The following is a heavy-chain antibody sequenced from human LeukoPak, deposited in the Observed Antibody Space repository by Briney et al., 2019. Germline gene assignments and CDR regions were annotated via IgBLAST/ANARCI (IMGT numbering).Heavy chain of an antibody. CDR3: AKDRKVYEV. CDR2: ISDSSGST. D-gene: IGHD2/OR15-2a*01. CDR1: GFTFSNRS. V-gene: IGHV3-23*01. J-gene: IGHJ4*02. Sequence: PGGSLRLSCAASGFTFSNRSMSWVRQAPGKGLEWVSAISDSSGSTYYADSVKGRFTISRDNSKNTLYLQMSSLRTEDAAVYYCAKDRKVYEVWGQGTLVTVSS.